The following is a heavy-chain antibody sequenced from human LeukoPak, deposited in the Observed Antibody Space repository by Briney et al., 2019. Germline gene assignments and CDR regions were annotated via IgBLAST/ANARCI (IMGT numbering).Heavy chain of an antibody. CDR2: ISSSSSYI. CDR3: ARDPALYSYGLSAQGY. V-gene: IGHV3-21*01. CDR1: GFTFSSYS. J-gene: IGHJ4*02. Sequence: SGGSLRLSCAASGFTFSSYSMNWVRQAPGKGLEWVSSISSSSSYIYYADSVKGRFTISRDNAKNSLYLQMNSLRAEDTAVYYCARDPALYSYGLSAQGYWGQGTLVTVSS. D-gene: IGHD5-18*01.